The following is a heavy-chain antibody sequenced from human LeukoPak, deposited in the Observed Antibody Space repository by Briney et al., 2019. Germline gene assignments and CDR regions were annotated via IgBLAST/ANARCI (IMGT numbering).Heavy chain of an antibody. Sequence: ASVKVSCKASGGTFSSYAISCVRQAPGQGLEWMGGIIPIFGTANYAQKFQGRVTITTDESTSTAYMELSSLRSEDTAVYYCARGEGYDYVWGSYRYSPFDYWGQGTLVTVSS. J-gene: IGHJ4*02. V-gene: IGHV1-69*05. CDR2: IIPIFGTA. CDR1: GGTFSSYA. CDR3: ARGEGYDYVWGSYRYSPFDY. D-gene: IGHD3-16*02.